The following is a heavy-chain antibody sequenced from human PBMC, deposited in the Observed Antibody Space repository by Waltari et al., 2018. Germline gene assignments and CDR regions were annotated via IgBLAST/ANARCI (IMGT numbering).Heavy chain of an antibody. V-gene: IGHV4-39*01. D-gene: IGHD3-10*01. CDR2: IYYSGST. CDR3: ARQAGGSGSLYTWFDP. Sequence: QLQLQESGPGLVKPSETLSLTCTVSGGSIRSSSDYWGWIRQPPGKGLEWIGTIYYSGSTYYNPSLESRVTISIDTSKDQFSLKLSSVTAADTATYFCARQAGGSGSLYTWFDPWGQGTLVTVSS. J-gene: IGHJ5*02. CDR1: GGSIRSSSDY.